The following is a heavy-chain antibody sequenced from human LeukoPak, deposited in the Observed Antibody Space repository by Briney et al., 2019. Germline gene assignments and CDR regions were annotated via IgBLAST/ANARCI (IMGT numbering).Heavy chain of an antibody. Sequence: PSETLSLTCTVSGGSISSGDYYWTWIRQHPGKGLEWIGYIYYSGSTYYNPSLKSRVTISVDMTKNQFSLKLSSVTAADTAMYYCARAEIWYYYGSSTYMFDYWDGGRSATVSS. CDR1: GGSISSGDYY. CDR3: ARAEIWYYYGSSTYMFDY. D-gene: IGHD3-22*01. J-gene: IGHJ4*02. V-gene: IGHV4-31*03. CDR2: IYYSGST.